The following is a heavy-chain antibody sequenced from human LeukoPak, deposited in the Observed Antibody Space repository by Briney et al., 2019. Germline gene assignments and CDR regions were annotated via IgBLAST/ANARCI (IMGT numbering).Heavy chain of an antibody. CDR2: ITGSGGTT. D-gene: IGHD6-19*01. J-gene: IGHJ4*02. CDR1: GFTFSDYA. Sequence: GGSLRLSCAASGFTFSDYAMSWVRQAPGKGLEWVSAITGSGGTTNYADSVKGRFTISRDNSKDTLYLQMNSLRAEDTAVYYCAKRGSGWSFDYWGQGTLVTVSS. CDR3: AKRGSGWSFDY. V-gene: IGHV3-23*01.